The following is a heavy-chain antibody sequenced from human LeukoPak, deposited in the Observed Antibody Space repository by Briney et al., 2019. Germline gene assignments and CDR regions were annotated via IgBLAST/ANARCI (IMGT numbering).Heavy chain of an antibody. V-gene: IGHV3-30*02. Sequence: GGSLRLSCAASGFTFSSYGMHWVRQAPGKGLEWVAFIRYDGSNKYYADSVKGRFTISRDNSKNTLYLRMNSLRAEDTAVYYCAKIVGVATGGRAMAPPWGQGTLVTVSS. CDR1: GFTFSSYG. CDR2: IRYDGSNK. CDR3: AKIVGVATGGRAMAPP. D-gene: IGHD5-18*01. J-gene: IGHJ5*02.